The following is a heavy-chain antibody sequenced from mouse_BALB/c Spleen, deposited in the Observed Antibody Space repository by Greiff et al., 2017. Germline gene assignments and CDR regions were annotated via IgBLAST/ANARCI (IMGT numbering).Heavy chain of an antibody. D-gene: IGHD1-3*01. V-gene: IGHV1S81*02. Sequence: VQLQQSGAELVKPGASVKLSCKASGYTFTSYYMYWVKQRPGQGLEWIGEINPSNGGTNFNEKFKSKATLTVDKSSSTAYMQLSSLTSEDSAVYYCTRCTKASWFAYWGQGTLVTVSA. CDR2: INPSNGGT. J-gene: IGHJ3*01. CDR3: TRCTKASWFAY. CDR1: GYTFTSYY.